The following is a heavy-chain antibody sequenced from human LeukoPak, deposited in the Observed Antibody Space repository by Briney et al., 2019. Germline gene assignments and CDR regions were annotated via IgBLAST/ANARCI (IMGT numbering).Heavy chain of an antibody. J-gene: IGHJ4*02. CDR3: ARAVCGGDCYSAGYYFDY. V-gene: IGHV3-7*01. Sequence: PGGSLRLSCAASGFTFSSYWMSWVRQAPGKGLEGVAHIKQDGSEKYYVDSVKGRFTISRDNAKKSLYMQMNSLRAEDTAVYYCARAVCGGDCYSAGYYFDYWGQGTLVTVSS. CDR1: GFTFSSYW. CDR2: IKQDGSEK. D-gene: IGHD2-21*02.